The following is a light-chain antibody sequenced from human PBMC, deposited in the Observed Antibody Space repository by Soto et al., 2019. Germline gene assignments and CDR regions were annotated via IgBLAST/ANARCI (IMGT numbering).Light chain of an antibody. J-gene: IGKJ4*02. V-gene: IGKV3-20*01. Sequence: EIVLTQSPGTLSLSPGDRATLSCRASQTVRNNYLAWYQQKPGQAPRLLIYNSSNSPTGIPDRLSGSWSETDFTLPSSRLEPEDFALNFWQQYRDFPQTFREGTRVEIK. CDR2: NSS. CDR3: QQYRDFPQT. CDR1: QTVRNNY.